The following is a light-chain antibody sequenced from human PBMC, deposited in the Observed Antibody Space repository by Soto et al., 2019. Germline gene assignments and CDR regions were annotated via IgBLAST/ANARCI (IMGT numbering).Light chain of an antibody. CDR1: QTISSW. J-gene: IGKJ1*01. CDR2: KAS. V-gene: IGKV1-5*03. CDR3: QHYNSYSEA. Sequence: DIQMTQSPSTLSGSVADRVTITCRASQTISSWLAWYQQKPGKAPKLLIYKASTLKSGVPSRFSGSGSGTEFTLTISSLQRDDFATYYCQHYNSYSEAFGQGTKVDIK.